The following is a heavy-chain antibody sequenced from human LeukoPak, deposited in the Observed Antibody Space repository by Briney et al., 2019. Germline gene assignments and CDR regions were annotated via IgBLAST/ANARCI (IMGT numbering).Heavy chain of an antibody. J-gene: IGHJ4*02. Sequence: SETLSLTCTVSGGSVSAFYWSWIRQPPGKGLQWIGYVSYTGSTNHTGSTNYNPSLRSRVNISVDTSNNQFSLKLSSLTAADTTVYFCARNRVATIYGKFDYWGQGTLVTVSS. CDR1: GGSVSAFY. D-gene: IGHD5-12*01. CDR3: ARNRVATIYGKFDY. CDR2: VSYTGSTNHTGST. V-gene: IGHV4-59*02.